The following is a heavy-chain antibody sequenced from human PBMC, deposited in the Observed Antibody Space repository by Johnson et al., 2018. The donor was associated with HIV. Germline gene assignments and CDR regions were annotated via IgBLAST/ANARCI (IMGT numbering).Heavy chain of an antibody. D-gene: IGHD2-2*02. CDR3: TTAGYTFADACDI. Sequence: VQLVESGGGLVKPGGSLRLSCAASGFTFNNAWMSWVRQAPGKGLEWVGRITRKTDGGTTDYAAPVKGRFTISRDDSNNMLYLEMNSLKTEDTATYYCTTAGYTFADACDIWGHGLMGTDSS. CDR2: ITRKTDGGTT. J-gene: IGHJ3*02. V-gene: IGHV3-15*01. CDR1: GFTFNNAW.